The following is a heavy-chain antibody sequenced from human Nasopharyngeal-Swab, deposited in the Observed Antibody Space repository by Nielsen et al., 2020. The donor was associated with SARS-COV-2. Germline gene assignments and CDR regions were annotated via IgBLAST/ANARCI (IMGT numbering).Heavy chain of an antibody. V-gene: IGHV1-24*01. J-gene: IGHJ6*02. CDR2: FDPEDGET. D-gene: IGHD3-10*01. CDR3: ARGTPYYYGSGSYSIGGFLDV. Sequence: ASVKVSCKVSGYTLTELSMHWVRQAPGKGLEWMGGFDPEDGETIYAQKFQGRVTMTEDTSTDTAYMELSSLRSEDTAVYYCARGTPYYYGSGSYSIGGFLDVWGQGTTVTVSS. CDR1: GYTLTELS.